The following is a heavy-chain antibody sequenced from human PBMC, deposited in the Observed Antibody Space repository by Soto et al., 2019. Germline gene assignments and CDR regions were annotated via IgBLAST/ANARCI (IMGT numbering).Heavy chain of an antibody. Sequence: PSETLSLTCTVSGGSISSYYWSWIRQPPGKGLEWIGYIYYSGSTNYNPSLKSRVTISVGTSKNQFSLKLSSVTAADTAVYYCARVYDRDCTSCFDYWGQGTLVTVSS. CDR3: ARVYDRDCTSCFDY. D-gene: IGHD2-2*01. J-gene: IGHJ4*02. CDR2: IYYSGST. V-gene: IGHV4-59*01. CDR1: GGSISSYY.